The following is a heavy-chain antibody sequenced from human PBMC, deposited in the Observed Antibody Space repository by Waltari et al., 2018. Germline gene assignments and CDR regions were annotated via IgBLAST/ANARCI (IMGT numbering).Heavy chain of an antibody. J-gene: IGHJ4*02. D-gene: IGHD3-10*01. V-gene: IGHV4-34*01. Sequence: QVQLQQWGAGLLKPSETLSLTCAVYGGSFSGYYWSWIRQPPGKGLEWIGEINHSGSTNYNPSLKSRVTISVDTSKNQFSLKLSSVTAADTAVYYCAGEGRGLRGYYFDYWGQGTLVTVSS. CDR3: AGEGRGLRGYYFDY. CDR1: GGSFSGYY. CDR2: INHSGST.